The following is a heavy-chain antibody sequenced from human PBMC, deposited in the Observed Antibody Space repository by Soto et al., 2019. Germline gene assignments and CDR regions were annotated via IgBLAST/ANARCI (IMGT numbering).Heavy chain of an antibody. J-gene: IGHJ5*02. CDR2: LYHGGTT. V-gene: IGHV4-39*01. CDR1: GCSISSGSYS. D-gene: IGHD6-13*01. CDR3: VRCGVGAAATPWFDP. Sequence: SETLSLTCSVSGCSISSGSYSWGWIRQPPGRGLEWIASLYHGGTTYSNPSLKSRVTISVDTSKNQFSLRLTSVTAADTAVYYCVRCGVGAAATPWFDPRGKVTLVRVSS.